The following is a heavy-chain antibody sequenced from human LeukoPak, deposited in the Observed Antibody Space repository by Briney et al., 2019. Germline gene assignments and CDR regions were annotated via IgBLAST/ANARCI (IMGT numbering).Heavy chain of an antibody. V-gene: IGHV4-34*01. J-gene: IGHJ5*02. CDR1: GVSFKSYH. CDR2: VNHSGYT. D-gene: IGHD3-22*01. Sequence: ASETLSLTCAVDGVSFKSYHWSWIRQPPGKGLEWIGEVNHSGYTTYNPSLKGRLAISVDTSKKQVFLNLMSVTAADTAVYYCARATDYYDSSGYTQHPDNWFDPWGQGTLVTVSS. CDR3: ARATDYYDSSGYTQHPDNWFDP.